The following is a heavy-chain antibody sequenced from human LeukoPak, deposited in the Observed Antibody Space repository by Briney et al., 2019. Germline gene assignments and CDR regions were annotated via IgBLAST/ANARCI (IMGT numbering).Heavy chain of an antibody. CDR1: GFTFSSYS. D-gene: IGHD4-17*01. Sequence: PGGSLRLSCAASGFTFSSYSMNWVRQAPGKGLEWVSSISSSSSYIYYADSVKGRFTISRDNAKNSVYLQMSSLRAEDTAVYYCARDPNDYGDPYFDYWGQGTLVTVSS. CDR3: ARDPNDYGDPYFDY. V-gene: IGHV3-21*01. CDR2: ISSSSSYI. J-gene: IGHJ4*02.